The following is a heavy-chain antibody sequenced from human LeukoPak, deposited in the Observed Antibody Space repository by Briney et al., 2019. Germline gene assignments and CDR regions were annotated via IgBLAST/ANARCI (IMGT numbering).Heavy chain of an antibody. CDR1: GYSFTSYW. CDR2: IYPGDSDT. J-gene: IGHJ5*02. V-gene: IGHV5-51*01. Sequence: GESLKISCKGSGYSFTSYWIGWVRQVPGKGLEWMGIIYPGDSDTRYSPSFQGQVTISADKSISTAYLQWSSLKASDTAMYYCARLHGYSSSWYMYYWFDPWGQGTLVTVSS. CDR3: ARLHGYSSSWYMYYWFDP. D-gene: IGHD6-13*01.